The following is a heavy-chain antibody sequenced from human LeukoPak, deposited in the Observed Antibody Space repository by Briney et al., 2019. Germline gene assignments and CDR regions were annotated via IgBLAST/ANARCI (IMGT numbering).Heavy chain of an antibody. CDR3: AKDGTGRGGDCYSDY. D-gene: IGHD2-21*02. V-gene: IGHV3-23*01. CDR2: ISSNSANT. Sequence: GGSLRLSCAASGFTFDTYGMSWVRQAPGKGLEWVSSISSNSANTYYADSVKGRFTISRDNSKNTLYLQMNSLRAEDTAVYYCAKDGTGRGGDCYSDYWGQGTLVTVSS. J-gene: IGHJ4*02. CDR1: GFTFDTYG.